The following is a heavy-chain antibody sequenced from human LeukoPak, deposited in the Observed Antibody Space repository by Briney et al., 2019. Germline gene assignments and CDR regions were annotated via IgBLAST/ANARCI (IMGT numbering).Heavy chain of an antibody. CDR2: IKQDGSEK. D-gene: IGHD5-12*01. Sequence: GGSLRLSCAASGFTFSSYEMNWVRQAPGKGLEWVANIKQDGSEKYFVDSVKGRFTISRDNAKNSLYLQMNSLRAEDTAVYYCARGSADHIALFDYWGQGALVTVSA. CDR3: ARGSADHIALFDY. J-gene: IGHJ4*02. V-gene: IGHV3-7*03. CDR1: GFTFSSYE.